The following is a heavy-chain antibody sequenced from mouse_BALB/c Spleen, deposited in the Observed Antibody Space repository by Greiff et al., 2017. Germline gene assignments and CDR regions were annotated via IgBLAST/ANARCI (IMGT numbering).Heavy chain of an antibody. J-gene: IGHJ4*01. CDR3: ALYDYPYYAMDY. Sequence: EVQRVESGPGLVKPSQSLSLTCTVTGYSITSDYAWNWIRQFPGNKLEWMGYISYSGSTSYNPSLKSRISITRDTSKNQFFLQLNSVTTEDTATYYCALYDYPYYAMDYWGQGTSVTVSS. D-gene: IGHD2-4*01. V-gene: IGHV3-2*02. CDR2: ISYSGST. CDR1: GYSITSDYA.